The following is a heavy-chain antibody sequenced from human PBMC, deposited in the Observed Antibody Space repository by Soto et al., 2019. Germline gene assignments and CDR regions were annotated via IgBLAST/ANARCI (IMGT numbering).Heavy chain of an antibody. CDR2: ISYDGSNK. J-gene: IGHJ4*02. CDR3: ARSRPLRHTAMVTYYFDY. CDR1: GFTFRSYA. D-gene: IGHD5-18*01. Sequence: GGSLRLSCAASGFTFRSYAMHWGRQAPGKGLEWVAVISYDGSNKYYADSVKGRFTISRDNSKNTLYLQMNSLRAEDTAVYYCARSRPLRHTAMVTYYFDYWGQGTLVTVSS. V-gene: IGHV3-30-3*01.